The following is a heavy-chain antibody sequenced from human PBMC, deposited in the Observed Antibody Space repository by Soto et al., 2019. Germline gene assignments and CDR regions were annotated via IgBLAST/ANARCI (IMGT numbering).Heavy chain of an antibody. CDR1: GATMTSGGCY. CDR3: VLSNYAYYYGMDV. J-gene: IGHJ6*02. D-gene: IGHD4-4*01. Sequence: PSETLSLTCTVSGATMTSGGCYWGWLRQHPVKGLEWIGHIYFTGSTYYNPSLKSRLSISLDTSKNQFSLKLSSVTAADTAVYYCVLSNYAYYYGMDVWGQGTTVTVSS. V-gene: IGHV4-31*03. CDR2: IYFTGST.